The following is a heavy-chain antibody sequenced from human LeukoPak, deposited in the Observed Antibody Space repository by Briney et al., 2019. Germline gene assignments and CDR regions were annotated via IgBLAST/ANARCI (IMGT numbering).Heavy chain of an antibody. CDR2: ISYDGSNK. D-gene: IGHD1-26*01. J-gene: IGHJ3*02. Sequence: GSLRLSCAASGFTFSSYAMHWVRQAPGKGLEWVAVISYDGSNKYYADSVKGRFTISRDNSKNTLYLQMNSLRAEDTAVYYCARVQWELNDAFDIWGQGTMVTVSS. V-gene: IGHV3-30-3*01. CDR3: ARVQWELNDAFDI. CDR1: GFTFSSYA.